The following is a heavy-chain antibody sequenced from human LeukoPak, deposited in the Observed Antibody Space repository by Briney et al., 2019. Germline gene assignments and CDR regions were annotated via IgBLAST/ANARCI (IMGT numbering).Heavy chain of an antibody. CDR1: GFTFSNYW. V-gene: IGHV3-7*01. J-gene: IGHJ4*02. D-gene: IGHD4-17*01. CDR3: ARGRDYAYPTLDY. CDR2: IKQDGSEK. Sequence: GGSLRLSCAASGFTFSNYWMSWVRQAPGKGLEWVANIKQDGSEKYYVDSVKGRFTISRDNAKNSLYLQMNSLRAEDTAVYYCARGRDYAYPTLDYWGQGTLVTVSS.